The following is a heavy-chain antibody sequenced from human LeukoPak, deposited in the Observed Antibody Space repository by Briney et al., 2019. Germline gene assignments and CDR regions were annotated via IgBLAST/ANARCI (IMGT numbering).Heavy chain of an antibody. V-gene: IGHV1-69*04. CDR1: GGTFSSYA. Sequence: ASVKVSCKASGGTFSSYAISWVRQAPGQGLEWMGRIIPILGIANYAQKFQVRVTITADKSTSTAYMELSSLRSEDTAVYYCARMGGDYCSSTSCYSNPWGQGTLVTVSS. D-gene: IGHD2-2*01. CDR2: IIPILGIA. CDR3: ARMGGDYCSSTSCYSNP. J-gene: IGHJ5*02.